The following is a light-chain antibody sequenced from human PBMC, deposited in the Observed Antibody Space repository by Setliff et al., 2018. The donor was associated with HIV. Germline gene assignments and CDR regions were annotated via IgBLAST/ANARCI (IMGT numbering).Light chain of an antibody. J-gene: IGLJ1*01. V-gene: IGLV2-23*01. CDR1: SSDIGRYNL. Sequence: QSVLAQPASVSGSPGQSITISCTGTSSDIGRYNLVSWYQQYPGKAPKLMIYQATERPSGVSNRFSGSKSGNTASLTISGLQAEDEADYYCCSNTGSNTYVFGSGTKV. CDR2: QAT. CDR3: CSNTGSNTYV.